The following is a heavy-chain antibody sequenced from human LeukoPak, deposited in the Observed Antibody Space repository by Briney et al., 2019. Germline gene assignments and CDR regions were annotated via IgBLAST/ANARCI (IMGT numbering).Heavy chain of an antibody. CDR1: GYTFTSYV. V-gene: IGHV1-18*01. D-gene: IGHD3-3*01. Sequence: ASVKDSCKASGYTFTSYVISWVRQAPGQGLEWMGWISDYNGYTTYAQVLPGSVTMTPDTPTRTAYMGLRSLRSDDTSVYYCARDPDYDFWSGYLLSTYYYYGMDVWGQGTTVTVSS. CDR3: ARDPDYDFWSGYLLSTYYYYGMDV. CDR2: ISDYNGYT. J-gene: IGHJ6*02.